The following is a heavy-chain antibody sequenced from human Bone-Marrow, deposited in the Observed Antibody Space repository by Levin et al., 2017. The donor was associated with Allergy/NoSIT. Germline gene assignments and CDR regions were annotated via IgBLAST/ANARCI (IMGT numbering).Heavy chain of an antibody. Sequence: LSLTCAASGFPFSSYWMNWVRQAPGKGLEWVANIKSDGRTKYYVDSVKGRFTISRDNAKSSLYLQMNSLRAEDTAVYYCAKGYCAGGSCDRGDWGQGTLVTVSS. D-gene: IGHD2-8*02. CDR1: GFPFSSYW. CDR3: AKGYCAGGSCDRGD. J-gene: IGHJ4*02. V-gene: IGHV3-7*01. CDR2: IKSDGRTK.